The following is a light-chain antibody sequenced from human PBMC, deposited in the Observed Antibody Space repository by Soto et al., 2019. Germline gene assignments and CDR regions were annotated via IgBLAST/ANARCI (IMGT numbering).Light chain of an antibody. CDR3: QQAASFPIT. Sequence: DLQMTQSPSSVSAFVGDTVTLTCRESQAISSSLAWYQQKPGKAPNLLMFDASSLQSGVPSRFSGSGSGTDFTLTISGLQPEDFGTYYCQQAASFPITFGQGTRLDI. J-gene: IGKJ5*01. CDR1: QAISSS. V-gene: IGKV1-12*01. CDR2: DAS.